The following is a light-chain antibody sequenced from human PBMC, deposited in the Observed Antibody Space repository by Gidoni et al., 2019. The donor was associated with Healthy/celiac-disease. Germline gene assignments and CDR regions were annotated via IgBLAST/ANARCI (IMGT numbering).Light chain of an antibody. J-gene: IGLJ2*01. CDR2: PDS. Sequence: SYELTQPPSVSVSPGQTASITCSGDKLGDKYACWYQQKPGQSPVLVIYPDSKRPSGIPERFSGSNSGNTATLTISGTQAMDEADYYCQAWASSTVVFGGGTKLTVL. CDR1: KLGDKY. V-gene: IGLV3-1*01. CDR3: QAWASSTVV.